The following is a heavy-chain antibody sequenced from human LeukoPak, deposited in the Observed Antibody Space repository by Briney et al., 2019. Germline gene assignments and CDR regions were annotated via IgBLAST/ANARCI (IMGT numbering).Heavy chain of an antibody. Sequence: GGSLRLSCAASGFTFSSYSMNWVRQAPGRGLEWVSSISSSSSYIYYADSVKGRFTISRDNAKNSLYLQMNSLRAEDTAVYYRARGRTHYYDSDGYSDYWGQGTLVTVSS. J-gene: IGHJ4*02. V-gene: IGHV3-21*01. CDR3: ARGRTHYYDSDGYSDY. D-gene: IGHD3-22*01. CDR2: ISSSSSYI. CDR1: GFTFSSYS.